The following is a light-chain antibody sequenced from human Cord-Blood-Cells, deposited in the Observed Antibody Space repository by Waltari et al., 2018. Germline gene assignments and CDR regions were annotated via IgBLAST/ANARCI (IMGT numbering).Light chain of an antibody. CDR1: SSNIGSNS. J-gene: IGLJ3*02. CDR3: SAWDDSLSGWV. Sequence: GTGGGVVTISCSGRSSNIGSNSVYWSQQRVGTAPKLLTNRNNQQLPGTDPKRLIYRKNRRASGVPDRVSGSKSGTSASLAISGLRSEDEADYYWSAWDDSLSGWVFGGGTKLTVL. V-gene: IGLV1-47*01. CDR2: RKN.